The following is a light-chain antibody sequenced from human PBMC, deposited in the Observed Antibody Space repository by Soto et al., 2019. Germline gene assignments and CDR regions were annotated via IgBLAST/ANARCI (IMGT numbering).Light chain of an antibody. V-gene: IGKV1-6*01. Sequence: ILMTQSPSSLSASVGDRVTITCRASQGIRNDLGWYQQKPGKAPNLLIYAASSLQSGVPSTFSGSGSGTDFTLTISSLQPEDFATYYCLQVYNYPLTFGGGTKVDIK. J-gene: IGKJ4*01. CDR2: AAS. CDR1: QGIRND. CDR3: LQVYNYPLT.